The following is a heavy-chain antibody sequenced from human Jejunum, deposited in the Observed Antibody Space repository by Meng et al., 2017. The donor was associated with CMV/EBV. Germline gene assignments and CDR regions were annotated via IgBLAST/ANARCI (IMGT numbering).Heavy chain of an antibody. D-gene: IGHD4-17*01. CDR3: ARDQTTMISHAGLGYFRLDH. Sequence: SNDYYWGWIGQHPRERLEWIGSIFKRGRTTEKASSKRGDTRSIETSKNQFYLKLRSVTAADTAVYYCARDQTTMISHAGLGYFRLDHWGQGALVTVSS. CDR2: IFKRGRT. J-gene: IGHJ5*02. V-gene: IGHV4-39*07. CDR1: SNDYY.